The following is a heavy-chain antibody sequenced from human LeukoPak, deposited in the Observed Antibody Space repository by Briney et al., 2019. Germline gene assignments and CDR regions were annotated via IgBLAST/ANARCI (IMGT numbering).Heavy chain of an antibody. CDR2: ISGGTT. CDR1: GFTFGDYL. CDR3: SRGSGWLSVY. V-gene: IGHV3-49*03. D-gene: IGHD6-19*01. Sequence: PGRSLRLSCTASGFTFGDYLMSWSRQAPGKGREWIGFISGGTTEYAASVKGRFTISRDESTSIAYLQMNSLTTEDTAVYYCSRGSGWLSVYWGQGTLVTVSS. J-gene: IGHJ4*02.